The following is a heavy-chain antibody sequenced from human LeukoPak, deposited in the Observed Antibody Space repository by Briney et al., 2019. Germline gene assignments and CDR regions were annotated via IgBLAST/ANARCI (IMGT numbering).Heavy chain of an antibody. CDR3: ARDRTGWYYFDN. D-gene: IGHD6-19*01. V-gene: IGHV3-48*03. J-gene: IGHJ4*02. CDR2: ISSSSDTI. CDR1: GFTFSSYA. Sequence: GGSLRLSCAASGFTFSSYAMNWVRQAPGKGLEWISYISSSSDTIYYADSVKGRFTISRDSAKNSLHLQMNSLRVEDTAIYYCARDRTGWYYFDNWGQGTLVTVSS.